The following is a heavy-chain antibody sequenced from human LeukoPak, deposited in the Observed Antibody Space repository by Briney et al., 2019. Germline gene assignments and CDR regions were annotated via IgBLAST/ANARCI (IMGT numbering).Heavy chain of an antibody. J-gene: IGHJ4*02. D-gene: IGHD3-22*01. Sequence: SETLSLTCTVSGGSITSYYWSWIRQPAGKGLEGIGRIYTSGSTNYNPSLMSRVTMSLDTSKNQFSLKLNSVTAADTAVYYCARGTYYYDSSGYYSFDYWGQGTLVTVSS. CDR2: IYTSGST. CDR1: GGSITSYY. V-gene: IGHV4-4*07. CDR3: ARGTYYYDSSGYYSFDY.